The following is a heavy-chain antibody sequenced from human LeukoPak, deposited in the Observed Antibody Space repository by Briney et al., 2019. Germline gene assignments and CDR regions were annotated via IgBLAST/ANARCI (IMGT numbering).Heavy chain of an antibody. CDR3: ARGMGTDYYYYYGMDV. CDR1: GFTFSSYS. Sequence: GGSPRLSCAASGFTFSSYSMNWVRQAPGKGLEWVSSISSSSNYIYYADSVKGRFTISRDNAKNSLYLQMNSLRAEDTAVYYCARGMGTDYYYYYGMDVWGQGTTVTVSS. CDR2: ISSSSNYI. J-gene: IGHJ6*02. V-gene: IGHV3-21*01. D-gene: IGHD2-21*02.